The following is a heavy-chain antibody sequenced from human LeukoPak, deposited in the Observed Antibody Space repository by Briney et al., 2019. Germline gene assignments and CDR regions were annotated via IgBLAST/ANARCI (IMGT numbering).Heavy chain of an antibody. D-gene: IGHD5-12*01. Sequence: GGSLRLSCAASGFTFSSYSMNWVRQAPGKGLEWVSYISSSSSTTYHADSVKGRFTISRDNAKNSLYLQMNSLRDEDTAVYYCARDKVRSGYDWDYYYGMDVWGQGTTVTVSS. V-gene: IGHV3-48*02. CDR2: ISSSSSTT. CDR1: GFTFSSYS. J-gene: IGHJ6*02. CDR3: ARDKVRSGYDWDYYYGMDV.